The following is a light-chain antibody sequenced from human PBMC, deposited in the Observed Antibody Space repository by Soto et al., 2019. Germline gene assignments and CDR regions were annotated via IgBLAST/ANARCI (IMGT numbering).Light chain of an antibody. V-gene: IGLV1-47*01. J-gene: IGLJ3*02. CDR2: RND. Sequence: QSVLTQPPSASGTPGQRVTISCSGSSSNIGSNYVYWYQQLPGTAPKLLIYRNDQRPSGVPARFSGSKSGTSASLAISGLRSEDEADYYCAAWDDSLRVFGGGTKVTVL. CDR1: SSNIGSNY. CDR3: AAWDDSLRV.